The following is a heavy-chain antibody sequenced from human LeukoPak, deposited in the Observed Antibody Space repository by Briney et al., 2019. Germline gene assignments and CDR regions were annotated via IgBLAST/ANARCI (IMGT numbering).Heavy chain of an antibody. CDR1: GGSVNSGSYY. CDR3: ARLVASSGWYYFDY. J-gene: IGHJ4*02. V-gene: IGHV4-61*01. Sequence: SETLSLTCTVSGGSVNSGSYYWGWIRQPPGKGLEWIGYIYYSGSTNYNPSLKSRVTISVDTSKNQFSLKVRSVAAADTALYYCARLVASSGWYYFDYWGQGTLVTVSS. D-gene: IGHD6-19*01. CDR2: IYYSGST.